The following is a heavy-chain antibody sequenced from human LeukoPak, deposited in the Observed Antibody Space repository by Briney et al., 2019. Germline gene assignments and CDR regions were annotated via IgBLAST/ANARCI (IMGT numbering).Heavy chain of an antibody. V-gene: IGHV1-69*13. D-gene: IGHD3-22*01. CDR1: GGTFSSYA. J-gene: IGHJ4*02. CDR2: IIPIFGTA. Sequence: ASVKVSCKASGGTFSSYAISWVRQAPGQGLEWMGGIIPIFGTANYAQKFQGRVTITPDESTSTAYMELSSLRSEDTAVYYCARDRLYYYDSSGYSFFDYWGQGTLVTVSS. CDR3: ARDRLYYYDSSGYSFFDY.